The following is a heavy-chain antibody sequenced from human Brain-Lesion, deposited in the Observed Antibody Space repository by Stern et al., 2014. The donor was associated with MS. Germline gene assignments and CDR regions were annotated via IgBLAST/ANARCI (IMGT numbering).Heavy chain of an antibody. CDR2: IFNSGST. D-gene: IGHD2-2*01. CDR3: ARGRVVPGFQYYATDV. Sequence: VQLVESGPGLVKPSQTLSLSCTVSGGSISSGGYYWSWIRQPAGKGLEWIGRIFNSGSTSYNPSLKSRGPLSIDQAKNSFSLRLNPRTAADTAVYYCARGRVVPGFQYYATDVWGQGTTVIVSS. V-gene: IGHV4-61*02. CDR1: GGSISSGGYY. J-gene: IGHJ6*02.